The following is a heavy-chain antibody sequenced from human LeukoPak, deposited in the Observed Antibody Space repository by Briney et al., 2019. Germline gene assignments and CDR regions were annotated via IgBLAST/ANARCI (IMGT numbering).Heavy chain of an antibody. CDR1: GFTFSSYS. V-gene: IGHV3-21*01. D-gene: IGHD6-13*01. J-gene: IGHJ4*02. Sequence: PGGSLRLSCAASGFTFSSYSMNWVRQAPGKGLEWVSSISSSSSYIYYADSVKGRFTISRDNSKNTLYLQMNSLRAEDTAVYYCARTERAAATRWGQGTLVTVSS. CDR2: ISSSSSYI. CDR3: ARTERAAATR.